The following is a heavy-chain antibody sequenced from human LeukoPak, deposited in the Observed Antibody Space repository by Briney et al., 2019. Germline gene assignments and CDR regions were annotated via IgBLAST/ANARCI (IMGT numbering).Heavy chain of an antibody. CDR1: GGSISSGSYY. D-gene: IGHD3-9*01. J-gene: IGHJ5*02. Sequence: KPSETLSLTCTVSGGSISSGSYYWSWIRQPAGKGLEWIGRIYTSGTTNYNPSLKSRVTISVDTSKNQFSLNLSSVTAADTAVYYCARNKYDILTGYFRRNNWFDPWGQGTLVTVSS. CDR2: IYTSGTT. CDR3: ARNKYDILTGYFRRNNWFDP. V-gene: IGHV4-61*02.